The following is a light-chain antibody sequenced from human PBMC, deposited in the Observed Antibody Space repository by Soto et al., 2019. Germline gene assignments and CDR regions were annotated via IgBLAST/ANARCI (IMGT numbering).Light chain of an antibody. J-gene: IGLJ2*01. CDR1: SGHSSFA. CDR2: VNTDGSH. CDR3: QTWGTGTHVV. Sequence: QAVVTQPPSASASLGASVKLTCTLSSGHSSFAIAWHQQQPEKGPRYLMKVNTDGSHDKGDGIPDRFSGSTSGAERYLTISSLQSEDEADYYCQTWGTGTHVVFGGGTKLTVL. V-gene: IGLV4-69*01.